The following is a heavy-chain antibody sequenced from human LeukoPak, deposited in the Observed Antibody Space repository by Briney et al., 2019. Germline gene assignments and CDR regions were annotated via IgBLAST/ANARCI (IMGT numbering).Heavy chain of an antibody. CDR3: AKSDYYDSSGHPSSFDY. D-gene: IGHD3-22*01. Sequence: GGSLRLSCAASGFTFRYYAISWVRQAPGKGREWVSAISAGGGDTYYADSVKGRFTISRDNSKNTLYLQMNSLRVEDTAIYYCAKSDYYDSSGHPSSFDYWGQGTLVTVSS. J-gene: IGHJ4*02. CDR1: GFTFRYYA. V-gene: IGHV3-23*01. CDR2: ISAGGGDT.